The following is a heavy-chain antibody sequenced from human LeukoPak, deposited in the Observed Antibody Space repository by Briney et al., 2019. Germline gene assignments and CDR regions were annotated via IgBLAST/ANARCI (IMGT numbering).Heavy chain of an antibody. D-gene: IGHD4-17*01. J-gene: IGHJ1*01. CDR1: GFTFSNYA. CDR2: ISGVGT. CDR3: ARDPNGNYVGAFDFQR. Sequence: GGSLRLSCAASGFTFSNYAMSWVRQAPGKGLEWVSSISGVGTYYADSVKGRFSISRDNYKNTLYLQMSSLRAEDTAVYYCARDPNGNYVGAFDFQRWGQGTPVTVSS. V-gene: IGHV3-23*01.